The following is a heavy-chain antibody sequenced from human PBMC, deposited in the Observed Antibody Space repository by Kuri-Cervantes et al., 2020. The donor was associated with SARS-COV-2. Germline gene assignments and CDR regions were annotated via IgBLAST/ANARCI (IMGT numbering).Heavy chain of an antibody. CDR3: ARDKGIIGYCTNDVCGPLFDY. J-gene: IGHJ4*02. D-gene: IGHD2-8*01. CDR1: GYTFTGYY. Sequence: ASVKVSCKASGYTFTGYYMHWVRQAPGQGLEWMGWINPNSGGTNYAQKFQGWVTMTRDTSISTAYMELSRLRSDDTAVYYCARDKGIIGYCTNDVCGPLFDYWGQGTLVTVSS. CDR2: INPNSGGT. V-gene: IGHV1-2*04.